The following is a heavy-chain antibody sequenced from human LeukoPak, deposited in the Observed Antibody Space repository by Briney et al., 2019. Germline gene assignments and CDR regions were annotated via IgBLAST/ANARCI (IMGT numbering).Heavy chain of an antibody. D-gene: IGHD3-3*01. CDR2: IYTSGST. CDR1: GGSISGANFY. Sequence: SETLSLTCTVSGGSISGANFYWSWIRQPAGKGLEWIGRIYTSGSTSYNPSLESRVIISVDTSKNQFSLKLSSVTAADTAVYYCAREFFSPLFSPGRAFDIWGQGTMVTVSS. V-gene: IGHV4-61*02. J-gene: IGHJ3*02. CDR3: AREFFSPLFSPGRAFDI.